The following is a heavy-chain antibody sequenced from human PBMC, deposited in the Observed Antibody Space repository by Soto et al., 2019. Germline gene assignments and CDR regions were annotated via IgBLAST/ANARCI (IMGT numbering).Heavy chain of an antibody. D-gene: IGHD2-15*01. CDR1: GYTFTSYD. V-gene: IGHV1-8*01. CDR2: MNPNSGNT. J-gene: IGHJ6*02. Sequence: ASVKVSCKASGYTFTSYDINWVRQATGQGLEWMGWMNPNSGNTGYAQKFQGRVTMTRNTSISTAYMELSSLRSEDTAVYYCATYLFGYCSGGSCSSGDYYYGMDVWG. CDR3: ATYLFGYCSGGSCSSGDYYYGMDV.